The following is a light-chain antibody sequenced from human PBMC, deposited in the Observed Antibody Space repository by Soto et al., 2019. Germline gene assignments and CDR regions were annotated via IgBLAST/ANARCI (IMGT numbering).Light chain of an antibody. CDR3: CSYAGSVV. J-gene: IGLJ2*01. CDR1: SSDVGSYNL. V-gene: IGLV2-23*01. CDR2: EGS. Sequence: QSVLTQPASVSGSPGQSITISCTGTSSDVGSYNLVSWYQQHPGKAPKLMIYEGSKRPSGVSNRFSGSKSGNTASLTISGLQAEDEDDYYCCSYAGSVVFGGGTQLTVL.